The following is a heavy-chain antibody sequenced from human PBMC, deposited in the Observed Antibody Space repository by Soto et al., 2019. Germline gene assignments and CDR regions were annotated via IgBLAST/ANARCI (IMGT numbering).Heavy chain of an antibody. CDR3: ARGPTGWYGYDY. J-gene: IGHJ4*02. Sequence: EVQLVESGGGLVQPGGSLRLSCVASGFTFRSSWMHWVRQAPGKGLVWVSRINSDATTKNYGEYAKGRFTIARDNAENTLYLQMDSLTAEDTAVYYCARGPTGWYGYDYWGQGTLLTVSS. V-gene: IGHV3-74*01. CDR2: INSDATTK. D-gene: IGHD6-19*01. CDR1: GFTFRSSW.